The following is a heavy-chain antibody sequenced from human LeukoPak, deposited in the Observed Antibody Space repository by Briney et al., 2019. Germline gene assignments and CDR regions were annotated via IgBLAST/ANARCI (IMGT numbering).Heavy chain of an antibody. CDR3: ARDGLFWYVY. CDR1: GFTFSSYW. V-gene: IGHV3-7*01. CDR2: IKQDGSET. J-gene: IGHJ4*02. D-gene: IGHD2-8*02. Sequence: PGGSLRLSCAASGFTFSSYWMTWVRQAPGKGLEWVANIKQDGSETYYEDSVKGRFTISRDNAKNSLYLQMNSLRAEDTAVYYCARDGLFWYVYWGQGTLVTVSS.